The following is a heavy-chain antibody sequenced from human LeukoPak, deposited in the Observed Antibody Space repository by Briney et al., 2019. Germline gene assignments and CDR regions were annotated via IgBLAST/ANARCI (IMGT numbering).Heavy chain of an antibody. CDR3: ARGTPLYCTNGVCYDY. D-gene: IGHD2-8*01. CDR1: GGSFSGYY. CDR2: INHSGST. Sequence: SETLSLTCAVYGGSFSGYYWSWIRQPPGKGLEWIGEINHSGSTNYNPSLKSRVTISVDTSKNQFSLKLSSVTAADTAVYYCARGTPLYCTNGVCYDYWGQGTLVTVSS. V-gene: IGHV4-34*01. J-gene: IGHJ4*02.